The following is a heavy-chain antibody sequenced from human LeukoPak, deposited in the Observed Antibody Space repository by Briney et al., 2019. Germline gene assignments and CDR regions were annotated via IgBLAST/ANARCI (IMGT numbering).Heavy chain of an antibody. CDR1: GGPFSGYY. D-gene: IGHD3-16*01. CDR3: TNLGGQGDY. J-gene: IGHJ4*02. V-gene: IGHV4-34*01. Sequence: SETLSLTCAVYGGPFSGYYWSWIRQTPGKGLEWIGEINHSGSTNYNPSLKSRVTISVDTSKNQFSLKLSSVTAADTAMYYCTNLGGQGDYWGQGTLVTVSS. CDR2: INHSGST.